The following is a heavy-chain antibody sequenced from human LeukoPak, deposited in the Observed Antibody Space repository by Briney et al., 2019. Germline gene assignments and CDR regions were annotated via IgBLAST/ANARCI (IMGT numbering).Heavy chain of an antibody. CDR2: IRNDGTII. CDR3: AEGGGGGCGWGGVEY. J-gene: IGHJ4*02. V-gene: IGHV3-30*02. CDR1: GFSLRSYG. D-gene: IGHD3-16*01. Sequence: GGSLRLSCAASGFSLRSYGMHWVRQAPGKGLECVSFIRNDGTIIYYADSEKGRFTISRDNSKNTLYLQMNSLRTEDTALYYWAEGGGGGCGWGGVEYWGQGTLVTVSS.